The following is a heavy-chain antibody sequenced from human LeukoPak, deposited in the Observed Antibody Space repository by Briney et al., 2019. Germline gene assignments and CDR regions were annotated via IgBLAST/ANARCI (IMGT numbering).Heavy chain of an antibody. V-gene: IGHV3-21*01. CDR1: GFTFSSYS. D-gene: IGHD3/OR15-3a*01. CDR2: ISSSSSYI. J-gene: IGHJ4*02. CDR3: AKAGTGYYFYFDS. Sequence: PGGSLRLSCAASGFTFSSYSMNWVRQAPGKGLEWVSSISSSSSYIYYADSVKGRFTISRDNAKNSLYLQMNSLRAEDTAVYYCAKAGTGYYFYFDSWGQGTLVTVSS.